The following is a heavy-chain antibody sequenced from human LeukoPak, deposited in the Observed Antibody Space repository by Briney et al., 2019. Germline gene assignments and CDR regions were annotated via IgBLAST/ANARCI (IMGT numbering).Heavy chain of an antibody. CDR3: ARGTSLYGSGSYYRN. D-gene: IGHD3-10*01. V-gene: IGHV4-59*01. CDR2: IYYSGST. J-gene: IGHJ4*02. CDR1: GGSISSYY. Sequence: PSETPSLTCTVSGGSISSYYWSWIRQPPGKGLEWIGYIYYSGSTNYNPSLKSRVTISVDTSKNQFSLKLSSVTAADTAVYYCARGTSLYGSGSYYRNWGQGTLVTVSS.